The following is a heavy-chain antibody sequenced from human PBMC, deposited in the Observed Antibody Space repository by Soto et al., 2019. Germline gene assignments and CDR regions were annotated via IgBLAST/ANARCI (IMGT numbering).Heavy chain of an antibody. CDR3: ARQGDILTGYYGGYYFDY. J-gene: IGHJ4*02. CDR2: IYYSGST. V-gene: IGHV4-59*08. D-gene: IGHD3-9*01. Sequence: SETLSLTCTVSGGSISSYYWSWIRQPPGKGLEWIGYIYYSGSTNYNPSLKSRVTISVDTSKNQFSLKLSSVTAADTAVYYCARQGDILTGYYGGYYFDYWGQGTLVTVSS. CDR1: GGSISSYY.